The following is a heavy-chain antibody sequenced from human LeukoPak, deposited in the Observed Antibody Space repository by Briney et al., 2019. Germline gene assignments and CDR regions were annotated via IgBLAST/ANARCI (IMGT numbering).Heavy chain of an antibody. CDR3: ARDLAYSRLDY. D-gene: IGHD5-18*01. J-gene: IGHJ4*02. CDR2: INPEGSEK. Sequence: GGSLRLSCAVSGLTFSSSWMDWVRQAPGKGLEWVASINPEGSEKYSADSVKGRFTISRYNAKNSLYLQMDSLRVEDTAFYYCARDLAYSRLDYWGQGMLVTVSS. V-gene: IGHV3-7*01. CDR1: GLTFSSSW.